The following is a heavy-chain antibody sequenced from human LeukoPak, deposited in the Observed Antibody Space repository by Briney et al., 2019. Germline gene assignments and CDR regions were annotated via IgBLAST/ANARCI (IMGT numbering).Heavy chain of an antibody. J-gene: IGHJ3*02. CDR1: GFTFSDYY. V-gene: IGHV3-11*06. CDR2: ISSSSAYT. D-gene: IGHD1-26*01. Sequence: GGSLRLSCAAPGFTFSDYYMSWIRQAPGKGLEWVSYISSSSAYTNYADSVKGRFTISRDNAKNSLYLQMSSLRVEDTAVFYCVRAWGGGSYSDAFDIWGQGTMVTVSS. CDR3: VRAWGGGSYSDAFDI.